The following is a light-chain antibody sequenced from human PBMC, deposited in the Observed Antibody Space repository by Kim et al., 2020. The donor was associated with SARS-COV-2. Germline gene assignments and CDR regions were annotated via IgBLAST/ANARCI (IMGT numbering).Light chain of an antibody. Sequence: EIVMTQSPATLSVSPGERATLSCRASQSVSSNLAWYQQKPGQAPRLLIYGASTRATGVPATFSGSGSGTEFTLTISSLQSEDFAVYYCQQYYSRPPGTFGGGTKVDIK. CDR1: QSVSSN. CDR2: GAS. CDR3: QQYYSRPPGT. V-gene: IGKV3-15*01. J-gene: IGKJ4*01.